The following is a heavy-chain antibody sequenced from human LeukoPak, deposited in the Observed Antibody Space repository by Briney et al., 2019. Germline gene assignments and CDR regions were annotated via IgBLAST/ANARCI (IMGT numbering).Heavy chain of an antibody. V-gene: IGHV4-59*08. CDR1: GGSISSYY. D-gene: IGHD3-16*01. J-gene: IGHJ4*02. CDR2: IYYSGST. CDR3: ARHSYASGSYAFDY. Sequence: SSETLSLTCSVSGGSISSYYWSWIRQPPGKGLEWIGYIYYSGSTNYDPSLKSRVTIPVDTSKNQFSLKLSSVTAADTAVYYCARHSYASGSYAFDYWGQGTLVTVSS.